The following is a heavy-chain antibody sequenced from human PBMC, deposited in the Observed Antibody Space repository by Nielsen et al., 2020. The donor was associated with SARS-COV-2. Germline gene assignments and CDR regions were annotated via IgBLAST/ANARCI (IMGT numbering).Heavy chain of an antibody. D-gene: IGHD3-9*01. J-gene: IGHJ4*02. V-gene: IGHV4-59*12. Sequence: SETLSLTCTVSGGSSSRYYWSWIRQPPGKGLEWIGFIYYTGEAEHNPSLKSRVSLSVDTSKNQFSLKLTSVTAADTAIYYCARDWTYYNALTGYAPQGQYDYWGQGALVTVSS. CDR3: ARDWTYYNALTGYAPQGQYDY. CDR1: GGSSSRYY. CDR2: IYYTGEA.